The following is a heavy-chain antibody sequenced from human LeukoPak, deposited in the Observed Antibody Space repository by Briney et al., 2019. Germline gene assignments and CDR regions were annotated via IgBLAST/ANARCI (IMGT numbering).Heavy chain of an antibody. CDR2: ISGGGDTT. V-gene: IGHV3-23*01. J-gene: IGHJ4*02. D-gene: IGHD3-10*01. Sequence: GGSLRLSCSASGFSFSSYTMTWVRQAPGKGPEWVSIISGGGDTTFYTDSVKGRFTISRDNSKNTLYLQMNSLRAEDTAVYYCARVSVRGVLPPYFDYWGQGTLVTVSS. CDR1: GFSFSSYT. CDR3: ARVSVRGVLPPYFDY.